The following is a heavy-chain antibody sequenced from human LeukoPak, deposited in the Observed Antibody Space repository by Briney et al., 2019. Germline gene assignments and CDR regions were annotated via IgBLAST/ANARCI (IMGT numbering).Heavy chain of an antibody. V-gene: IGHV4-38-2*02. D-gene: IGHD5-12*01. Sequence: SETLSLTCTVSGYSISSGYYWGWIRQPPGKGLEWVGSIYHSGSTYYNPSLKSRVTISVDTSKNQFSLKLSSVTAADTAVYYCARNRGGPSIVATIIGGFDYWGQGTLVTVSS. CDR2: IYHSGST. CDR1: GYSISSGYY. CDR3: ARNRGGPSIVATIIGGFDY. J-gene: IGHJ4*02.